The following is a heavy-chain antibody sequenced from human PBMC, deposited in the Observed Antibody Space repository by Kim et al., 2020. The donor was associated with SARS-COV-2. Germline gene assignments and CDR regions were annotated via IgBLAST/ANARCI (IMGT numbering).Heavy chain of an antibody. CDR3: ARLTAVTTSDF. V-gene: IGHV3-48*03. J-gene: IGHJ1*01. Sequence: GGSLRLSCAASGFTFSTYEMNWVRQAPGKGLEWVSYISSSGNIIYYADSVKGRFTISRDNAKNSLYLQMTSLRAEDTAVYYCARLTAVTTSDFWCQGTLV. CDR2: ISSSGNII. CDR1: GFTFSTYE. D-gene: IGHD4-17*01.